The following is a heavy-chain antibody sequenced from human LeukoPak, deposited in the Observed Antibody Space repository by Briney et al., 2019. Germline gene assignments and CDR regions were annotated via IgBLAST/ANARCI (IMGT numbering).Heavy chain of an antibody. D-gene: IGHD2-2*01. Sequence: SETLSLTCTVSGYSISSGYYCGWIRQPPGKGLEWIGSIDHSGSTYYNPSLKRRVTISGDTSKNQFSLKLSSVTAADTAVYYCAANIVVVPYYYMDVWGKGTTVTVSS. J-gene: IGHJ6*03. CDR1: GYSISSGYY. CDR3: AANIVVVPYYYMDV. CDR2: IDHSGST. V-gene: IGHV4-38-2*02.